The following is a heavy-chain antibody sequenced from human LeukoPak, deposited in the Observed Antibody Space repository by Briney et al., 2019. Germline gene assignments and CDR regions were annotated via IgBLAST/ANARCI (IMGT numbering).Heavy chain of an antibody. CDR2: INPSGGST. J-gene: IGHJ4*02. D-gene: IGHD3-10*01. CDR1: GYTFTSYY. Sequence: ASVKVSCKASGYTFTSYYMHWVRQAPGQGLEWVGIINPSGGSTSYAQKFQGRVTMTRDTSTSTVYMELSGLRSEDTAVYYCARVSAGYYGSGSPDDNDYWGQGTLVTVSS. V-gene: IGHV1-46*01. CDR3: ARVSAGYYGSGSPDDNDY.